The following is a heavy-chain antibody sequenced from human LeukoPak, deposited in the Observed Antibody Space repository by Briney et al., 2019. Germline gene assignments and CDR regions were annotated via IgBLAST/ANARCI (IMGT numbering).Heavy chain of an antibody. Sequence: SETLSLTCAVYGGSFSGYYWSWIRQPPGKGLGWIGEINHSGSTNYNPSLKSRVTISVDTSKNQFSLKLSSVTAADTAVYYCARALGITIFGVARYGMDVWGQGTTVTVSS. CDR3: ARALGITIFGVARYGMDV. CDR1: GGSFSGYY. V-gene: IGHV4-34*01. CDR2: INHSGST. D-gene: IGHD3-3*01. J-gene: IGHJ6*02.